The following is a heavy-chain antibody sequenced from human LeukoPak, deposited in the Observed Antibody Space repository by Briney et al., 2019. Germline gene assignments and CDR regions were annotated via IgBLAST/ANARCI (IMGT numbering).Heavy chain of an antibody. J-gene: IGHJ4*02. V-gene: IGHV1-69*06. CDR3: ARRIPPQLWRPIPSFFDY. D-gene: IGHD5-18*01. CDR2: IIPIFGTA. Sequence: ASVKVSCKASGGTFSSYAISWVRQAPGQGLEWMGGIIPIFGTANYAQKFQGRVTITADKSTSTAYMELSSLRSEDTAVYYCARRIPPQLWRPIPSFFDYWGQGTLVTVSS. CDR1: GGTFSSYA.